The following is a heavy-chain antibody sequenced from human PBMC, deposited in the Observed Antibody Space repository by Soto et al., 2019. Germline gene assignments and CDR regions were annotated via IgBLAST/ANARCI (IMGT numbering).Heavy chain of an antibody. Sequence: ASLKVSCKASGYNFADYGINWVRQAPGQGLEWMGWISAYNGNTNYAQKIQDRVTMTTDTSTSTAYMELRSLRSDDTAVYYCARVVFAYYDSSGYASPWGQGTLVTVSS. J-gene: IGHJ5*02. CDR1: GYNFADYG. CDR2: ISAYNGNT. D-gene: IGHD3-22*01. CDR3: ARVVFAYYDSSGYASP. V-gene: IGHV1-18*01.